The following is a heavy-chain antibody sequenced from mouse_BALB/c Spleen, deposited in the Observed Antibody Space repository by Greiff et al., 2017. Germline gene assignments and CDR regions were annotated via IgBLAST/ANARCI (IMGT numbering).Heavy chain of an antibody. D-gene: IGHD2-10*02. J-gene: IGHJ2*01. Sequence: VQLQQPGAELVMPGASVKMSCKASGYTFTDYWMHWVKQRPGQGLEWIGAIDTSDSYTSYNQKFKGKATLTVDESSSTAYMQLSSLTSEDSAVYYCARSGYGNYVPWGQGTTLTVSS. CDR2: IDTSDSYT. CDR1: GYTFTDYW. CDR3: ARSGYGNYVP. V-gene: IGHV1-69*01.